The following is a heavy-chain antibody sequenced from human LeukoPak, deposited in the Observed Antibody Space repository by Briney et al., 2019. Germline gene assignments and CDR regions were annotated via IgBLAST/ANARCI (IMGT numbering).Heavy chain of an antibody. CDR2: AHSSGST. J-gene: IGHJ4*02. D-gene: IGHD6-13*01. Sequence: SETLSLTCTVSGASIRSYYLSWIRQAPGKGLEWIGFAHSSGSTNYNPSLKSRITISIDTSKNQLSLQMSSMSAADTAVYFCAGGGCSSCLHDYWVQGALVTVPS. CDR1: GASIRSYY. CDR3: AGGGCSSCLHDY. V-gene: IGHV4-59*12.